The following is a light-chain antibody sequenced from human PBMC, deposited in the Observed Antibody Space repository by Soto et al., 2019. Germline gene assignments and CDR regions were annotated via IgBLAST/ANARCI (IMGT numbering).Light chain of an antibody. J-gene: IGKJ5*01. V-gene: IGKV1-12*01. CDR3: QQANSFPVT. CDR2: AAS. Sequence: DIQMTQSPSSVSASVGDRVTITCRASQGISSWLAWYQKKPGKAPKVLIYAASSLQSGVPSRFSGSGSGTDFTLTISSLQPEDCAIYFCQQANSFPVTFGQGTRLEIK. CDR1: QGISSW.